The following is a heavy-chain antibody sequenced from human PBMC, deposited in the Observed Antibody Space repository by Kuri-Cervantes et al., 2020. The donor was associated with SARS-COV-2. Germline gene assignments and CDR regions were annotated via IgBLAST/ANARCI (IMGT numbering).Heavy chain of an antibody. CDR3: AREEGGELGEAFDY. V-gene: IGHV3-21*01. D-gene: IGHD7-27*01. J-gene: IGHJ4*02. CDR1: GFTFSGYS. Sequence: GGSLRLSCAASGFTFSGYSMNWIRQAPGKGLEWVASIDSSSYYIYHADSVKGRLTISRDNAKTSLYLQMNSLKLEDTAVHYCAREEGGELGEAFDYWGQGALVTVSS. CDR2: IDSSSYYI.